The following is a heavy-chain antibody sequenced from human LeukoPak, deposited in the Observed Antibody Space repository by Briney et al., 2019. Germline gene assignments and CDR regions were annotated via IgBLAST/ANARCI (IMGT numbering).Heavy chain of an antibody. V-gene: IGHV3-9*01. J-gene: IGHJ3*02. CDR3: AKDDGYCSGGSCFAFDI. Sequence: GGSLRLSCAASGYTFDHYAMPWVRQAPGEGLEWVSGISWNSGSVGYADSVKGRFTISRDNAKNSLYLQMNSLRAEDTALYYCAKDDGYCSGGSCFAFDIWGQGTMVTVSS. CDR2: ISWNSGSV. CDR1: GYTFDHYA. D-gene: IGHD2-15*01.